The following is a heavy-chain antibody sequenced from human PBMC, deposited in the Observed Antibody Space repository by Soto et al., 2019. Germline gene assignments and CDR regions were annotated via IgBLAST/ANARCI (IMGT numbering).Heavy chain of an antibody. CDR3: ARAGTTVTTRLSNYYYYYMDV. CDR1: GYTFTSYG. CDR2: ISAYNGNT. D-gene: IGHD4-4*01. Sequence: ASVKVSCKASGYTFTSYGISWVRQAPGQGLEWMGWISAYNGNTNYAQKLQGRVTMTTDTSTSTANMELRSLRSDDTAVYYCARAGTTVTTRLSNYYYYYMDVWGKGTTVTVSS. J-gene: IGHJ6*03. V-gene: IGHV1-18*01.